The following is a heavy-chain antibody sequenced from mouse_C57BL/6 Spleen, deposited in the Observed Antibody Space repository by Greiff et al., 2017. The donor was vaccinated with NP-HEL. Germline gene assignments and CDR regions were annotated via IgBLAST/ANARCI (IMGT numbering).Heavy chain of an antibody. D-gene: IGHD3-1*01. V-gene: IGHV1-82*01. J-gene: IGHJ3*01. CDR1: GYAFSSSW. Sequence: VQRVESGPELVKPGASVKISCKASGYAFSSSWMNWVKQRPGKGLEWIGRIYPGDGDTNYNGKFKGKATLTADKSSSTAYMQLSSLTSEDSAVYFCARLASGYWFAYWGQGTLVTVSA. CDR2: IYPGDGDT. CDR3: ARLASGYWFAY.